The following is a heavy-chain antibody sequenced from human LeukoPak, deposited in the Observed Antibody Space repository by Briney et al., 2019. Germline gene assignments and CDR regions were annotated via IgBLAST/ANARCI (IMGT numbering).Heavy chain of an antibody. J-gene: IGHJ4*02. D-gene: IGHD3-9*01. Sequence: ASVKVSCKASGYTFTGYYMHWVRQAPGQGLEWMGWINPNSGGTNYAQKFQGRVTMTRDTSISTAYMELSRLRSDDTAVYYCARDRRFGLNYDILTGYGLGYWGQGTLVTVSS. CDR2: INPNSGGT. CDR3: ARDRRFGLNYDILTGYGLGY. V-gene: IGHV1-2*02. CDR1: GYTFTGYY.